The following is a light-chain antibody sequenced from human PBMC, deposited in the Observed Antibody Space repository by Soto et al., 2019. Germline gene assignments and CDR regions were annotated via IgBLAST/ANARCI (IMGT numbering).Light chain of an antibody. CDR3: QGHRSDTRT. J-gene: IGKJ3*01. CDR2: GXS. CDR1: QGISSY. V-gene: IGKV1-9*01. Sequence: DIQLTQTPSFLSASVGDRVTIIXRASQGISSYLTWYQQKTGXAPQXXXVGXSTLQRGGPSRFSGSGSGTEFTLTISSLQPEDFSTYYCQGHRSDTRTFGPGTKVDIK.